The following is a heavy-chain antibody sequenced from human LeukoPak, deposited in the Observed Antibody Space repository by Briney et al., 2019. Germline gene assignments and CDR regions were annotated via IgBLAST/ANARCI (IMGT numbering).Heavy chain of an antibody. CDR3: VINCGSGSYLFDY. CDR2: INPSGGST. V-gene: IGHV1-46*03. Sequence: GASVKVSCKASGYTFTSYYMHWVRQAPGQGLEWMGIINPSGGSTSYAQKFQGRVTMTRDMSTSTVYMELSSLRSEDTAVYYCVINCGSGSYLFDYWGQGTLVTVSS. D-gene: IGHD3-10*01. J-gene: IGHJ4*02. CDR1: GYTFTSYY.